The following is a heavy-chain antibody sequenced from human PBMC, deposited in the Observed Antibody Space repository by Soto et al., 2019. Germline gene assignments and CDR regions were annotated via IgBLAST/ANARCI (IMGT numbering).Heavy chain of an antibody. CDR3: AKLSAA. Sequence: EVEVLESGGGLVQPGGSLRLSCAASEFTFSAYVMSWVRQAPGKGLEWVSSITSSGGGTYYADSVKGRFTVSRDNSKNTVYLQMNSLRDEDTAVYYCAKLSAAWGQGTLVTVSS. CDR1: EFTFSAYV. D-gene: IGHD6-13*01. CDR2: ITSSGGGT. V-gene: IGHV3-23*01. J-gene: IGHJ4*02.